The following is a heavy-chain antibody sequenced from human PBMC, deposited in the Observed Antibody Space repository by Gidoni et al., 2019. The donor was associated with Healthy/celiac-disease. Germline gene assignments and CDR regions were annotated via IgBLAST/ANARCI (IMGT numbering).Heavy chain of an antibody. J-gene: IGHJ4*02. CDR3: ARGGWELPFDY. V-gene: IGHV3-33*01. CDR1: GFPFSSYG. CDR2: IWYDGSNK. D-gene: IGHD1-26*01. Sequence: QVQLVESGGGVVQPGRSLRLSWAASGFPFSSYGMHCVRQAPGQGRGVLAFIWYDGSNKYYAASVKGRFTISRDNSKNTLYLQMNSLRAEDTAVYYCARGGWELPFDYWGQGTLVTVSS.